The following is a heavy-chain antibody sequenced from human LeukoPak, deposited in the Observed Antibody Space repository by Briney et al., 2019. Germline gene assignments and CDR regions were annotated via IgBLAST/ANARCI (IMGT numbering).Heavy chain of an antibody. CDR1: GFTFSSYS. J-gene: IGHJ4*02. Sequence: GGSLRLSCAASGFTFSSYSMNWVRQAPGKGLEWVSSISSSSSYIYYADSVKGRFTISRDNAKNSLYRQMNSLIAEDTAVYYCAREGTSSEIPDYWGQGPLVTVSS. CDR2: ISSSSSYI. V-gene: IGHV3-21*01. D-gene: IGHD6-6*01. CDR3: AREGTSSEIPDY.